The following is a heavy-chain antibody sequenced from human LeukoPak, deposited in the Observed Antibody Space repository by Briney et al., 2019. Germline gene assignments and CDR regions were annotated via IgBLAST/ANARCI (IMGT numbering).Heavy chain of an antibody. Sequence: ASVKVSCKASGYTFTSYDINWGRQATGQGLEWMGWMNPNSGNTGYAQKFQGRVTMTRDMSTSTVYMELSSLRSEDTAVYYCARVAAEVVGVPGAIGFGWLRRDYYYMDVWGKGTTVTVSS. V-gene: IGHV1-8*02. CDR1: GYTFTSYD. D-gene: IGHD2-2*02. CDR2: MNPNSGNT. CDR3: ARVAAEVVGVPGAIGFGWLRRDYYYMDV. J-gene: IGHJ6*03.